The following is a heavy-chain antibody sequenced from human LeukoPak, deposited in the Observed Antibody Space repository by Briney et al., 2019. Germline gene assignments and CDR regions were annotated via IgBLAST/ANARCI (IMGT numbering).Heavy chain of an antibody. J-gene: IGHJ4*02. CDR1: GFTFSDYW. Sequence: GGSLRLSCAASGFTFSDYWMSWVRQAPGKGLEWVANIRQDGSDKQYVDSIKGRFTISRDNAKNTLYLQMDSLRVEDTAIYYCARFSRVQSSFWGQGTLVTVSS. V-gene: IGHV3-7*01. CDR3: ARFSRVQSSF. D-gene: IGHD4/OR15-4a*01. CDR2: IRQDGSDK.